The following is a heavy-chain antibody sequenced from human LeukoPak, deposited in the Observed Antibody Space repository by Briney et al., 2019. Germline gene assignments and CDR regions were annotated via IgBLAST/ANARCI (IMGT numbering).Heavy chain of an antibody. J-gene: IGHJ4*02. CDR3: ARQSGWRSYFDH. D-gene: IGHD6-19*01. CDR2: ISDNGGST. V-gene: IGHV3-23*01. CDR1: GFTFSSYA. Sequence: PGGSLRLPCAAAGFTFSSYAMSWVRQAPGKGLEWVSTISDNGGSTYYADSVKGRFTISRDNSKNTVYLQMNSLRAEDAAVYYCARQSGWRSYFDHWGQGTLVTVSS.